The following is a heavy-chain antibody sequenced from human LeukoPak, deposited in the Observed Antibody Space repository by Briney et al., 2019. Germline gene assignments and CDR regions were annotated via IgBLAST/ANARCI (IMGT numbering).Heavy chain of an antibody. Sequence: SETLSLTCTVSGGSISSYYWSWIRQPAGKGLEWIGRIHTSGDTNYNPSLKSRVTISVDTSKNQFSLKLSSVTAADTAVYYCARNILTLGGWFDPWGQGSLVTVSS. CDR2: IHTSGDT. CDR3: ARNILTLGGWFDP. J-gene: IGHJ5*02. CDR1: GGSISSYY. D-gene: IGHD3-9*01. V-gene: IGHV4-4*07.